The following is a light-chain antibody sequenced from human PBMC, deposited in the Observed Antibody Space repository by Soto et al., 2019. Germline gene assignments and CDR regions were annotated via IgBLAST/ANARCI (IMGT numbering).Light chain of an antibody. CDR1: QSVSSNY. CDR2: GAS. Sequence: ELVLPQSPGTLSLSPGASSTLSCGASQSVSSNYLAWYQQNPGQAPRLLIYGASSRATGIPDRFSGSGSGTDFTLTISRLEPEDFAVYYCKKYGSSLGTVGKGTKV. CDR3: KKYGSSLGT. J-gene: IGKJ1*01. V-gene: IGKV3-20*01.